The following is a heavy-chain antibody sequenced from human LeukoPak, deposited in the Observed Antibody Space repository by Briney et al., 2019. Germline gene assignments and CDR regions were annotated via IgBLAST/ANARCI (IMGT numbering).Heavy chain of an antibody. D-gene: IGHD2-2*01. CDR1: GFTFSSYA. J-gene: IGHJ6*03. Sequence: PGGSLRLSCAASGFTFSSYAMSWVRQAPGKGLEWDSAISGSGGRTYYADSVKGRFTISRDNSKNTLYLQMNSLRAEDTAVYYRARDWWSVVVPAAHLPEEDYYYMDVWGKGTTVTVSS. V-gene: IGHV3-23*01. CDR2: ISGSGGRT. CDR3: ARDWWSVVVPAAHLPEEDYYYMDV.